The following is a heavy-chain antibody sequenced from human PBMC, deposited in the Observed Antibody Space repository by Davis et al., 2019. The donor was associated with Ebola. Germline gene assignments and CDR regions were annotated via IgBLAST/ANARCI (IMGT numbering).Heavy chain of an antibody. CDR2: MSTSGSKT. V-gene: IGHV3-53*01. J-gene: IGHJ4*02. D-gene: IGHD1-14*01. Sequence: GESLKISCAASGFTVSSNYMSWVRQAPGAGLELVSSMSTSGSKTDYGDSVKGRFNISRDDSMNTLFLQMNSLRAEDTAVYYCAKKIPGNNPFDSWGQGTQVTVSS. CDR1: GFTVSSNY. CDR3: AKKIPGNNPFDS.